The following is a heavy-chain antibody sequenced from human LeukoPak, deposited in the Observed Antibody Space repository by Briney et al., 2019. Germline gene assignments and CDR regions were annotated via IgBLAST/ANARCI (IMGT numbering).Heavy chain of an antibody. CDR2: ISGSGGST. Sequence: GGSLRLSCAASGFTFSSYAMSWVRQAPGKGLEWVSAISGSGGSTYYADSVKGRFTISRDNSKNTLYLQMNSLRAEDTAVYYCAKAPNYDYVWGSYRQRYYFDYWGQGTLVTVSS. V-gene: IGHV3-23*01. D-gene: IGHD3-16*02. J-gene: IGHJ4*02. CDR1: GFTFSSYA. CDR3: AKAPNYDYVWGSYRQRYYFDY.